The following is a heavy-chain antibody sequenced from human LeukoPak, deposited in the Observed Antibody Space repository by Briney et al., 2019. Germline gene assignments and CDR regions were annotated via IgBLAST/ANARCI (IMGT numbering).Heavy chain of an antibody. D-gene: IGHD2-15*01. J-gene: IGHJ4*02. CDR2: MNPNSGNT. V-gene: IGHV1-8*03. CDR1: GYTFTSYD. Sequence: ASVKVSCKASGYTFTSYDINWVRQATGQGLEWMGWMNPNSGNTGYAQKFQGRVTITRNTSISTAYMELSGLTSEDTAVYYCARGTPGRYCSGGSCPFFDYWGQGTLVTVSS. CDR3: ARGTPGRYCSGGSCPFFDY.